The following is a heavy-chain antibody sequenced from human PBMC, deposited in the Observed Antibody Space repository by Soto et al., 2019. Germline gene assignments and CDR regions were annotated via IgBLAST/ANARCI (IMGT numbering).Heavy chain of an antibody. Sequence: GKGLEWVSVIYSGGSTYYADSAKGRFTISRDNSKSTLYLQMNSLRAEDTAVYYCFFQAEDGIRDTVPVSAFLLNRSSDL. D-gene: IGHD2-15*01. J-gene: IGHJ2*01. CDR3: FFQAEDGIRDTVPVSAFLLNRSSDL. CDR2: IYSGGST. V-gene: IGHV3-53*01.